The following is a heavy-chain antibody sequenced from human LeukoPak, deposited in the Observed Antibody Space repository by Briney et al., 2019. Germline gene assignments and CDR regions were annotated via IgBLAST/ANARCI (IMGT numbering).Heavy chain of an antibody. Sequence: SETLSLTCTVSGGSISSGDYHWSWIRQPPGKGLEWIGYIYYSGSTYYNPSLKSRVTISVDTSKNQFSLKLRSVTAADTAVYYCARDPAYDYVWGSPTGVDIWGQGTMVTVSS. CDR3: ARDPAYDYVWGSPTGVDI. J-gene: IGHJ3*02. D-gene: IGHD3-16*01. V-gene: IGHV4-30-4*08. CDR1: GGSISSGDYH. CDR2: IYYSGST.